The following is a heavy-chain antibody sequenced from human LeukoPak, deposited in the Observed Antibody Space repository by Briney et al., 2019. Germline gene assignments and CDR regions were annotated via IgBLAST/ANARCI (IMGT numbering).Heavy chain of an antibody. CDR3: AGEDFTIFGVPFDY. CDR2: IYYSGST. J-gene: IGHJ4*02. D-gene: IGHD3-3*01. Sequence: PSETLSLTCTVSGGSISSSSYYWGWVRQPPGKGLEWNGSIYYSGSTYYNPSLKSRVTISVDTSKNQFSLKLSSVTAADTAVYYCAGEDFTIFGVPFDYWGQGTLVTVSS. CDR1: GGSISSSSYY. V-gene: IGHV4-39*02.